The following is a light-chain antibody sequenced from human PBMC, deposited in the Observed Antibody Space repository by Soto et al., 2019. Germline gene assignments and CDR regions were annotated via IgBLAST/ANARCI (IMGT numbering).Light chain of an antibody. CDR2: DAS. V-gene: IGKV3-20*01. J-gene: IGKJ1*01. Sequence: EIVLTQSPGTLSLSPGERATLSCRASQSVSSSYLAWYQQKPGQAPRLLIYDASNRATGIPARFGGSGSGTDFPLTIIRLETEDFVVFFCKHYGTTLWTFGKATKVDIK. CDR3: KHYGTTLWT. CDR1: QSVSSSY.